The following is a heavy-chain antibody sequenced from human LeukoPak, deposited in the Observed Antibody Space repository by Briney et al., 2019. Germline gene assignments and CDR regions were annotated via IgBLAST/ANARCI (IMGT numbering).Heavy chain of an antibody. CDR1: GLTFSSYA. Sequence: GGSLRPSWQPSGLTFSSYAMNWVRLPPGGGWEWVSVPMVSGGTPYYADSVKGRFTISRDNSKNTLYLQMNSLRAEDTAVYYCANGNRCTSPNCLGYYYFYMDVWGKGTTVTVSS. CDR3: ANGNRCTSPNCLGYYYFYMDV. CDR2: PMVSGGTP. D-gene: IGHD2-8*01. J-gene: IGHJ6*03. V-gene: IGHV3-23*01.